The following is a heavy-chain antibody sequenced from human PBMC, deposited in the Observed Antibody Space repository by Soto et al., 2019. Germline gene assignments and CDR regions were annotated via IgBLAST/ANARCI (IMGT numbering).Heavy chain of an antibody. CDR1: GFNFNSYT. J-gene: IGHJ6*02. D-gene: IGHD2-15*01. CDR2: ISSSGYV. CDR3: ARDCSGGSCYHGMDV. V-gene: IGHV3-21*01. Sequence: GGSLRLSCAASGFNFNSYTINWVRQAPGKRLEWLSSISSSGYVFSTDSVRGRFTISRDNAKNSVYLQINSLRAEDTAVYFCARDCSGGSCYHGMDVWGQGTKVTVSS.